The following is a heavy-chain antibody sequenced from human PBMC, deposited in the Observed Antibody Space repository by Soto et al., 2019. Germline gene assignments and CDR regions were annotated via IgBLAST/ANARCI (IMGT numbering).Heavy chain of an antibody. J-gene: IGHJ4*02. CDR1: GGSISSSSYY. CDR2: IYYSGST. D-gene: IGHD6-13*01. V-gene: IGHV4-39*01. CDR3: ASSIAAAGPIYFDY. Sequence: SETLSLTCTVSGGSISSSSYYWGWIRQPPGKGLEWIGSIYYSGSTYYNPSLKSRVTISVDTSKNQFSLKLSSVTAADSAVYYCASSIAAAGPIYFDYWGQGTLVTVSS.